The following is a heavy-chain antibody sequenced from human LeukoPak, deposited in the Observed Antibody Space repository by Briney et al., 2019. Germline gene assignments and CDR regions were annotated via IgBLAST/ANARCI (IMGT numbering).Heavy chain of an antibody. CDR1: GYTFNTYG. CDR2: ISAYNGNT. D-gene: IGHD3-3*01. V-gene: IGHV1-18*01. Sequence: ASVKVSCKASGYTFNTYGISWVRQAPGQGLEWMGWISAYNGNTNYAQKLQGRVTMTTDTSTSTAYMELRSLRSDDTAVYYCARDQSHDIYYDFWSGYSLYYYYMDVWGKGTTVTVSS. CDR3: ARDQSHDIYYDFWSGYSLYYYYMDV. J-gene: IGHJ6*03.